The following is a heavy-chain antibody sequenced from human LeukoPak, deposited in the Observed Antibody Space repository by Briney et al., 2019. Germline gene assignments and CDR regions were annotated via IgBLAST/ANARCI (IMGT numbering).Heavy chain of an antibody. V-gene: IGHV3-23*01. CDR3: AKDDLTMIVVVIPTMDV. CDR2: ISGSGGST. D-gene: IGHD3-22*01. Sequence: PGGSLRLSCAASGFTFSSYAMSWVRQAPGKGLEWVSAISGSGGSTYHADSVKGRFTISRDNSKNTLYLQMNSLRAEDTAVYYCAKDDLTMIVVVIPTMDVWGKGTTVTVSS. CDR1: GFTFSSYA. J-gene: IGHJ6*04.